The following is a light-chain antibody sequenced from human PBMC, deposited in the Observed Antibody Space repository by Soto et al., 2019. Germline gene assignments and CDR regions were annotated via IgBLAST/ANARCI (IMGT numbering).Light chain of an antibody. J-gene: IGLJ2*01. CDR3: SAFSSRNTLV. CDR2: EVR. Sequence: QSALTQPASVSGSPGQSITISCSGNSRDVGAYNLVSWYQQPPGKAPKLLIYEVRNRPSGVSYRFSGSKSGNTASLTISSLLPEAEADYFCSAFSSRNTLVFGGGTKVTVL. CDR1: SRDVGAYNL. V-gene: IGLV2-14*01.